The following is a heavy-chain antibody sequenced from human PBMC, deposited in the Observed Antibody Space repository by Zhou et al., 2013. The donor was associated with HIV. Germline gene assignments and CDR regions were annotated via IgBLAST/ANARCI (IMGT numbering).Heavy chain of an antibody. D-gene: IGHD2-15*01. J-gene: IGHJ4*02. V-gene: IGHV1-18*01. CDR3: ARDEENCSGGSCYDYQPFDY. CDR2: ISAYNGNT. Sequence: QVQLVQSGAEVKKPGASVKVSCKASGYTFTSYGISWVRQAPGQGLEWMGWISAYNGNTNYAQKFQGRVTMTIETSTSTAYMELRSLKSDDTAVYYCARDEENCSGGSCYDYQPFDYWGQGTLVTVSS. CDR1: GYTFTSYG.